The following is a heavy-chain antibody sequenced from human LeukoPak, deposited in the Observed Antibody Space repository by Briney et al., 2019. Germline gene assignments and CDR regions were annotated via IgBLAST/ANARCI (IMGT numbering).Heavy chain of an antibody. V-gene: IGHV1-18*01. D-gene: IGHD2-15*01. CDR2: ISAYNGNT. Sequence: ASVKVSCKASGYTSTSYGISWVRQAPGQGLEWMGWISAYNGNTNYAQKLQGRVTMTTDTSTSTAYMELRSLRSDDTAVYYCAREYCSGGSCYSRSWFDPWGQGTLVTVSS. CDR1: GYTSTSYG. J-gene: IGHJ5*02. CDR3: AREYCSGGSCYSRSWFDP.